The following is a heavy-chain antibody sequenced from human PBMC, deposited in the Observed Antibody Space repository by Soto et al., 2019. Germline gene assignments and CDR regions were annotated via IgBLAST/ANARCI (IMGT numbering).Heavy chain of an antibody. D-gene: IGHD1-1*01. J-gene: IGHJ4*02. Sequence: ESGGGLVKPGGSLRLSCAASGFTFSSYSMNWVRQAPGKGLEWVSSISSSSSYIYYADSVKGRFTISRDNAKNSLYLQMNSLRAEDTAVYYCARDRVLTTREVLDYWGQGTLVTVSS. V-gene: IGHV3-21*01. CDR1: GFTFSSYS. CDR2: ISSSSSYI. CDR3: ARDRVLTTREVLDY.